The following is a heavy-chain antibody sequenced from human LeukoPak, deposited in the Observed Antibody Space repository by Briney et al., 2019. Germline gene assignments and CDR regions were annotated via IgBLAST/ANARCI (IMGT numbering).Heavy chain of an antibody. Sequence: SETLSLTCTVSGGSISSSSYYWGWIRQPPGKGLEWIGSIYYSGSTYYNPSLKSRVTISVDTSKNQFSLKLSSVTAADTAVYYCARQVAVGDFDYWGQGTLVTVSS. CDR1: GGSISSSSYY. CDR2: IYYSGST. J-gene: IGHJ4*02. CDR3: ARQVAVGDFDY. D-gene: IGHD6-19*01. V-gene: IGHV4-39*01.